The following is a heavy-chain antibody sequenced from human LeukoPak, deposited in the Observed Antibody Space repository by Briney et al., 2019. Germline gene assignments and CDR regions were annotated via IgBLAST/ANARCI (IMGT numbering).Heavy chain of an antibody. J-gene: IGHJ4*02. V-gene: IGHV5-51*01. CDR3: ARTAYYYDSSGYSYYFDY. CDR1: GYSFTSYW. D-gene: IGHD3-22*01. CDR2: IYPGDSDT. Sequence: ESLKISCKGSGYSFTSYWIGWVRQMPGKGLEWMGIIYPGDSDTRYSPSFQGQVTISADKSISTAYLQWSSLKASDTAMYYCARTAYYYDSSGYSYYFDYWGQGTLVTVSS.